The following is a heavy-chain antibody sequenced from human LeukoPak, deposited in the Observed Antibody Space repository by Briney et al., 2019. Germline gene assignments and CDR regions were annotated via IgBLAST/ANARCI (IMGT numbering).Heavy chain of an antibody. J-gene: IGHJ3*02. V-gene: IGHV4-39*07. CDR2: IYYRGST. CDR3: ARDLIAAAGYDAFDI. CDR1: GGSISSSSYY. D-gene: IGHD6-13*01. Sequence: SETLSLTCTVSGGSISSSSYYWGWIRQPPGKGLEWIGSIYYRGSTYYNPSLKSRGTISVDTSKNQFSLKLSSVTAADTAVYYCARDLIAAAGYDAFDIWGQGTMVTVSS.